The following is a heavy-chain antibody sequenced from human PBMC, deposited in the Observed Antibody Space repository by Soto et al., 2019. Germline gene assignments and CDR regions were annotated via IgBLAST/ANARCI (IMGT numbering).Heavy chain of an antibody. V-gene: IGHV1-3*01. CDR2: INAGNGNT. CDR3: ARDYDILTGYEESDAFDI. D-gene: IGHD3-9*01. J-gene: IGHJ3*02. Sequence: ASVKVSCKASGYTFTSYAMHWVRQAPGQRFEWMGWINAGNGNTKYSQKFQGRVTITRDTSASTAYMELSSLRSEDTAVYYCARDYDILTGYEESDAFDIWGQGTMVTV. CDR1: GYTFTSYA.